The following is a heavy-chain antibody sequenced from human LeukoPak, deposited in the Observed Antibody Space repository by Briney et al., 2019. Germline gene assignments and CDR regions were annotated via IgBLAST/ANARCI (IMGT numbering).Heavy chain of an antibody. CDR1: GFIFTDYW. V-gene: IGHV3-7*01. J-gene: IGHJ4*02. Sequence: GGSLRPSCAASGFIFTDYWMNWVRQAPGRGLAWLASVKGDGSATSYVDSVKGRFTISRDNAKNSLYLQMNSLRADDTALYYCARSRGDFWGQGTLVTVSS. CDR3: ARSRGDF. CDR2: VKGDGSAT.